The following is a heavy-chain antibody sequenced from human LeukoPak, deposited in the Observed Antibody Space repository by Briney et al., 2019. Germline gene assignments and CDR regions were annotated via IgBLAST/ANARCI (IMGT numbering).Heavy chain of an antibody. V-gene: IGHV3-23*01. CDR3: ARDFRNGRRRFQGQPKNLDY. Sequence: GGSLRLSCAASGFTFSRYGMSWVRQAPGKGLEWVSAITGSGGSTYYAVSVKGRFTISRDNSKNTLYLQMNSLRAEDTAVYYCARDFRNGRRRFQGQPKNLDYWGQGTLVTVSS. CDR1: GFTFSRYG. D-gene: IGHD4-17*01. J-gene: IGHJ4*02. CDR2: ITGSGGST.